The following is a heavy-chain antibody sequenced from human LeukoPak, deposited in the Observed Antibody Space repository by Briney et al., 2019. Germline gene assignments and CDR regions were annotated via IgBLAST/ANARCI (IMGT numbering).Heavy chain of an antibody. J-gene: IGHJ4*02. D-gene: IGHD3-22*01. CDR2: ISYDGSNK. CDR1: GFTFSSYA. Sequence: PGGSLRLSCAASGFTFSSYAMHWVRQAPGKGLEWVAVISYDGSNKYYADSVKGRFTISRDNSKNTLYLQMNSLRAEDTAVYYCARDLSYYYDSSGSDYFDYWGQGTLVTVSS. CDR3: ARDLSYYYDSSGSDYFDY. V-gene: IGHV3-30-3*01.